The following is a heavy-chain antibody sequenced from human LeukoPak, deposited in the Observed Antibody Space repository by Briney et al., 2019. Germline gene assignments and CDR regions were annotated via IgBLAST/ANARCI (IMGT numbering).Heavy chain of an antibody. D-gene: IGHD6-13*01. V-gene: IGHV1-3*01. J-gene: IGHJ4*02. Sequence: ASVKVSCKASGYTFTSYAMHWVRQAPGQRLEWMGWINAGSGNTKYSQKFQGRVTITRDTSASTAYMELSSLRSEDTAVYYCARVGAIAAANFDYWGQGTLVTVSS. CDR3: ARVGAIAAANFDY. CDR1: GYTFTSYA. CDR2: INAGSGNT.